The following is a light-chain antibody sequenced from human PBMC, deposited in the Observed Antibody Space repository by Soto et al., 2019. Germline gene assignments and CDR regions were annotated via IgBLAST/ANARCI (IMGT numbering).Light chain of an antibody. CDR1: QSVSGY. J-gene: IGKJ4*01. CDR3: HQRSNWPLT. Sequence: EIVLTQSPATLYLSPGERATLSCRASQSVSGYLAWYQQQPGQAPRLLIYEASNRATGIPARFSGSGSGTDFPLTISRLEPEDFALYYCHQRSNWPLTFGGGTKVEIK. CDR2: EAS. V-gene: IGKV3-11*01.